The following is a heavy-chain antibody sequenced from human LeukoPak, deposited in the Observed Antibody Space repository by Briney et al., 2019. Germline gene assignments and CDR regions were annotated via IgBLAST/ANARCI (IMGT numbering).Heavy chain of an antibody. J-gene: IGHJ4*02. CDR1: GGSISSSTYY. Sequence: ASETLSLTCTVSGGSISSSTYYWGWIRQPPGKGLEWIGSIYYSGSTYYNPSLKSRVTISVDTSKNQFSLKLSSVTAADTAVLYCARGAINYGGYSAYWGQGTLVTVSS. CDR2: IYYSGST. CDR3: ARGAINYGGYSAY. D-gene: IGHD4-23*01. V-gene: IGHV4-39*01.